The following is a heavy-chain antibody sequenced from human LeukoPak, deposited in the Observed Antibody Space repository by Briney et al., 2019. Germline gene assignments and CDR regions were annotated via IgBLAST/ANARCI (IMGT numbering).Heavy chain of an antibody. CDR3: ATENSGSFYFDY. J-gene: IGHJ4*02. V-gene: IGHV1-2*02. CDR2: INPNSGGT. Sequence: GASVKVSCKASGYTFTGYYMHWVRQAPGQGLEWMGWINPNSGGTNYAQKFQGRVTVTRDTSICTAYMELSRLRSDDTAVYYCATENSGSFYFDYWGQGTLVTVSS. D-gene: IGHD1-26*01. CDR1: GYTFTGYY.